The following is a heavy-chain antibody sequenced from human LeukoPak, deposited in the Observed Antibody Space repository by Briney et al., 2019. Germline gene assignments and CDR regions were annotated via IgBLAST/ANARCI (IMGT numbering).Heavy chain of an antibody. J-gene: IGHJ3*02. CDR3: AREADSSGWYGDAFDI. V-gene: IGHV4-59*01. Sequence: PSETLSLTCTVSGGSISSYYWSWIRQPPGKGLEWIGYNYYSGSTNYNPCLESRVNISVDTSKNQFSLKLSSVTAADTAVYYCAREADSSGWYGDAFDIWGQGTMVTVSS. D-gene: IGHD6-19*01. CDR2: NYYSGST. CDR1: GGSISSYY.